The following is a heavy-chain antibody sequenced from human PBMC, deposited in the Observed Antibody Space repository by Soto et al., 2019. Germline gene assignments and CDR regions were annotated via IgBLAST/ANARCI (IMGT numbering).Heavy chain of an antibody. V-gene: IGHV3-33*01. J-gene: IGHJ4*02. D-gene: IGHD1-7*01. CDR2: IWYDGNNK. Sequence: GWSLRLSCEGSGFTFSNYGIHWVRQAPGMGLDWVAVIWYDGNNKYYSESVKGRFTISRDNSKNTVFLEMSSLRAEDTAVYYCARGNYGASGIDYWGPGALVTVSS. CDR1: GFTFSNYG. CDR3: ARGNYGASGIDY.